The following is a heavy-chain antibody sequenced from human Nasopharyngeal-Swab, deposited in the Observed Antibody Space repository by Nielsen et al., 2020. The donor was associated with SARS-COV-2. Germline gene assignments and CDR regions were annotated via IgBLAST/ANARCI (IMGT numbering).Heavy chain of an antibody. CDR3: ASRLRFDAFDI. CDR1: GFTVSSNY. V-gene: IGHV3-53*04. Sequence: GGSLRLSCAASGFTVSSNYMSWVRQAPGKGLEWVSVIYSGCSTYYADSVKGRFIISRHNSKNTLYLQMNSLRAEDTAVYYCASRLRFDAFDIWGQGTMVTVSS. CDR2: IYSGCST. J-gene: IGHJ3*02. D-gene: IGHD3-3*01.